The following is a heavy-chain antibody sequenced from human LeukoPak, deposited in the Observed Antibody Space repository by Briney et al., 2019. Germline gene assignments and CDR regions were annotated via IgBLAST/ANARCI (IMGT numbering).Heavy chain of an antibody. CDR2: ISGSGGST. J-gene: IGHJ4*02. D-gene: IGHD3-22*01. CDR3: AKDMYYYDSSGYYSIEFDY. V-gene: IGHV3-23*01. Sequence: GGSLRLSCAASGFTFGTYGMTWVRQAPGRGLEWVSAISGSGGSTYYADSVKGRFTISRDNSKNTLYLQMNSLRAEDTAVYYCAKDMYYYDSSGYYSIEFDYWGQGTLVTVSS. CDR1: GFTFGTYG.